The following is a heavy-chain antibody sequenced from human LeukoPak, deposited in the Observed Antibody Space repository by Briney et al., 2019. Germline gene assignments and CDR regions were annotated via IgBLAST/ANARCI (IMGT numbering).Heavy chain of an antibody. CDR1: GGTFSSYA. V-gene: IGHV1-69*13. CDR2: IIPIFGTA. CDR3: ARVSNYYYYGMDV. Sequence: ASVKVSCKASGGTFSSYAISLVRQAPGQGLEWMGGIIPIFGTANYAQKFQGRVTITADESTSAAYMELSSLRSEDTAVYYCARVSNYYYYGMDVWGQGTTVTVSS. J-gene: IGHJ6*02. D-gene: IGHD6-6*01.